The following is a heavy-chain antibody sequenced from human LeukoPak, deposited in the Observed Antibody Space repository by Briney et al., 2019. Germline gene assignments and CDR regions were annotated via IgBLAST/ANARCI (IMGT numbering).Heavy chain of an antibody. CDR1: GGTFSSCA. V-gene: IGHV1-69*06. CDR3: AREGSSWDFDY. D-gene: IGHD6-13*01. J-gene: IGHJ4*02. Sequence: GASVKVSCKASGGTFSSCAISWVRQAPGQGLEWMGGIIPIFGTANYAQKFQGRVTITADKSTSTAYMELSSLRSEDTAVYYCAREGSSWDFDYWGQGTLVTVSS. CDR2: IIPIFGTA.